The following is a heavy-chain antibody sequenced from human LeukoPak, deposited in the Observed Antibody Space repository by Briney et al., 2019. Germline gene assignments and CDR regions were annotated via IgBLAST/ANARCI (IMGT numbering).Heavy chain of an antibody. Sequence: GESLKISCKGSGYSINNYWIAWVRQMPGKGLEWMGIIYPADSDIRYSPSFQGQVTISADKSISTAYLQWNSLKAPDTAMYYCARQEYCSGASCYTWFDHWGQGTLVTVSS. D-gene: IGHD2-15*01. J-gene: IGHJ5*02. CDR2: IYPADSDI. V-gene: IGHV5-51*01. CDR3: ARQEYCSGASCYTWFDH. CDR1: GYSINNYW.